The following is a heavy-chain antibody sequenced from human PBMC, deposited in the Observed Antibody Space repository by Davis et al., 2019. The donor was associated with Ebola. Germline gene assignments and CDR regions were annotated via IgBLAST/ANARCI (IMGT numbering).Heavy chain of an antibody. CDR2: FDPEDGEI. J-gene: IGHJ3*01. V-gene: IGHV1-24*01. CDR3: AAGGSRGGFDV. Sequence: AASVKVSCKVSGYILTEFSIHWVRQAPGKGLEWMGNFDPEDGEIIYAHKFEGRVTMTEDTSTHTAYMELSSLRSEDSAVYYCAAGGSRGGFDVWGQGTMSPSL. CDR1: GYILTEFS. D-gene: IGHD1-26*01.